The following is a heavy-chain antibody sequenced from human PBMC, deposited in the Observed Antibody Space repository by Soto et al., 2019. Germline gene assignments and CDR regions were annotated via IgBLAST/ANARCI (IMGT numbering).Heavy chain of an antibody. CDR2: ISGSGGST. CDR3: AKSRDAYNFYFYYGMDV. J-gene: IGHJ6*02. Sequence: GGSLRLSCAASGFTFSSYAMSWVRQAPGKGLEWVSAISGSGGSTYYADSVKGRFTISRGNSKNTLYLQVSSLRAEDTAVYYCAKSRDAYNFYFYYGMDVCGQGTTVTVSS. CDR1: GFTFSSYA. D-gene: IGHD2-2*01. V-gene: IGHV3-23*01.